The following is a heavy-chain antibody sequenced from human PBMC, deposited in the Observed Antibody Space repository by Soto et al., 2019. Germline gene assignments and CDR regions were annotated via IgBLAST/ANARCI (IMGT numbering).Heavy chain of an antibody. J-gene: IGHJ4*02. CDR1: GFTFSSYA. CDR2: ISGSGGST. Sequence: GALRLSCAASGFTFSSYAMSWVRQAPGKGLEWVSAISGSGGSTYYADSVKGRFTISRDNSKNTLYLQMNSLRAEDTAVYYCAKENGYSSSWFEFGYRAQRTLVTVSS. V-gene: IGHV3-23*01. D-gene: IGHD6-13*01. CDR3: AKENGYSSSWFEFGY.